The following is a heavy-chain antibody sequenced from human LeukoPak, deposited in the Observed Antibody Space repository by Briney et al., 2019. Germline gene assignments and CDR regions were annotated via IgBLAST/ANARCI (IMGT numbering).Heavy chain of an antibody. V-gene: IGHV3-72*01. Sequence: GGSLRLSCAASGFTFSDHYMDWVRQAPGKGLEWVGRTRNKANSYTTEYAASVKGRFTISRDDSKNSLYLQMNSLKTEDTAVYYCARGPYYDFWSGYRHRQYYFDYWGQGTLVTVSS. CDR2: TRNKANSYTT. CDR1: GFTFSDHY. J-gene: IGHJ4*02. CDR3: ARGPYYDFWSGYRHRQYYFDY. D-gene: IGHD3-3*01.